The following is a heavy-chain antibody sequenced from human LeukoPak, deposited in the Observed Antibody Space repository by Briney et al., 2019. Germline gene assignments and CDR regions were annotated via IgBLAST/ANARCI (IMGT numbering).Heavy chain of an antibody. CDR1: GGSISSYY. J-gene: IGHJ2*01. Sequence: SETLSLTCTVSGGSISSYYWSWIRQPPGKGLEWIGYIHYSGSTNYNPSLKSRVTISVDTSKNQFSLKLSSVTAADTAVYYCARGMYDSSGYYYWYFDLWGRGTLVTVSS. V-gene: IGHV4-59*01. CDR2: IHYSGST. CDR3: ARGMYDSSGYYYWYFDL. D-gene: IGHD3-22*01.